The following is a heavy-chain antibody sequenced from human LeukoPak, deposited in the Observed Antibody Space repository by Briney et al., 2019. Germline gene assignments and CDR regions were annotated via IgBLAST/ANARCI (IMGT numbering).Heavy chain of an antibody. Sequence: SETLSLTCTVSGVSINYYYWSWIRQAPGKGLEWLGYISDSGRTTYNPSLKSRVTISRDTSKNQFSLEVTSVTAEDTAVYYCARGLDSSGHHWGQGTLVTVSS. CDR1: GVSINYYY. CDR3: ARGLDSSGHH. D-gene: IGHD3-22*01. V-gene: IGHV4-59*01. J-gene: IGHJ1*01. CDR2: ISDSGRT.